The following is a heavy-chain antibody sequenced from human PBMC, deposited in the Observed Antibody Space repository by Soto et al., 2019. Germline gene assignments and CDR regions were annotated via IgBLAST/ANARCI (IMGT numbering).Heavy chain of an antibody. CDR1: GGTFSSYT. V-gene: IGHV1-69*08. CDR2: IIPILGIA. CDR3: ARDHCSSTSCYSGTTYYYYYGMDV. D-gene: IGHD2-2*02. Sequence: QVQLVQSGAEVKKPGSSVKVSCKASGGTFSSYTISWVRQAPGQGLEWMGRIIPILGIANYAQKFQGRVTITADKSTSTADMELSSLRSEDTAVYYCARDHCSSTSCYSGTTYYYYYGMDVWGQGTTVTVSS. J-gene: IGHJ6*02.